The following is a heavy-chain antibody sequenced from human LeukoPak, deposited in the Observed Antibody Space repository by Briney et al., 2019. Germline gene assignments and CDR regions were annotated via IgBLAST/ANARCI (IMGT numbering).Heavy chain of an antibody. CDR2: ISAYNGNT. J-gene: IGHJ5*02. CDR1: GYTFTSYG. V-gene: IGHV1-18*01. CDR3: ARTSYDSSGYSSWFDP. D-gene: IGHD3-22*01. Sequence: ASVKVSCKASGYTFTSYGISWVRQAPGQGFEWMGWISAYNGNTNYAQKLQGRVTMTTDTSTSTAYMELRSLRSDDTAVYYCARTSYDSSGYSSWFDPWGQGTLVTVSS.